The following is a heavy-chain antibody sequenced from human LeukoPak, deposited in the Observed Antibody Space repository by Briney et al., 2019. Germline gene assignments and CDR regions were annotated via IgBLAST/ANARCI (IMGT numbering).Heavy chain of an antibody. CDR3: ASSYTVRGVIWEDY. D-gene: IGHD3-10*01. Sequence: SETLSLTCTVSGGSISSSSYYWGWIRQPPGKGLEWIGSIYDSGSTYYNPSLKRCVTLSDDTSKTLFLQKLSFVTAADTVLYYCASSYTVRGVIWEDYWGQGTLVTVSS. J-gene: IGHJ4*02. V-gene: IGHV4-39*01. CDR1: GGSISSSSYY. CDR2: IYDSGST.